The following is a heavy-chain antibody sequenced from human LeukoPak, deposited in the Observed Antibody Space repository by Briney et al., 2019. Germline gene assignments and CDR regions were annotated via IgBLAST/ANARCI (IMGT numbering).Heavy chain of an antibody. J-gene: IGHJ4*02. Sequence: SETLSLTCSVSGGYTRSYYWGWVRQPAGKGLEWIGRKDSIGSTHYNPSLKSRITMSIDTSKNEFSLSVRSVTAADTAVYFCARQGYTASYYFLDYWSQGTLVTVSS. CDR1: GGYTRSYY. CDR2: KDSIGST. V-gene: IGHV4-4*07. D-gene: IGHD1-26*01. CDR3: ARQGYTASYYFLDY.